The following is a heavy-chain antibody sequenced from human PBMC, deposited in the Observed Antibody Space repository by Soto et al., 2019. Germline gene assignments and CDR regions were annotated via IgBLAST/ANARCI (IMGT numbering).Heavy chain of an antibody. CDR3: ARSYNYGSYWYFDL. CDR1: GGTFSSYA. Sequence: SVKVSCKASGGTFSSYAISWVRQAPGQGLEWMGGIIPIFGTANYAQKFQGRVTMTSDKTSTAYMELWRLRSDDSAMYYCARSYNYGSYWYFDLWGRGTLVTVSS. V-gene: IGHV1-69*06. CDR2: IIPIFGTA. D-gene: IGHD3-10*01. J-gene: IGHJ2*01.